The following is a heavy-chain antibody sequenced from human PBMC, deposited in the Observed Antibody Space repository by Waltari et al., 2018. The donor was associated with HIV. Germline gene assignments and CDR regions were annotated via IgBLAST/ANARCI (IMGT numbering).Heavy chain of an antibody. Sequence: QLQLQESGPGLVKPSETLSLTCTVSGGSISSSSYYWGWIRQPPGKGREWIGSIDYSGSTYYNPSLKSRVTISVDTSKNQFSLKLSSVTAADTAVYYCARDRLTTVPQSDYYYYGMDVWGQGTTVTVSS. CDR1: GGSISSSSYY. CDR2: IDYSGST. V-gene: IGHV4-39*07. D-gene: IGHD1-1*01. CDR3: ARDRLTTVPQSDYYYYGMDV. J-gene: IGHJ6*02.